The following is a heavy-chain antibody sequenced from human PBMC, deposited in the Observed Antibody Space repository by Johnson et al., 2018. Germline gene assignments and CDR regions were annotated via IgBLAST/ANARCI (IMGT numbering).Heavy chain of an antibody. CDR1: GGSISSYY. J-gene: IGHJ1*01. V-gene: IGHV4-59*01. CDR3: AGGYGGNSRRYFQH. D-gene: IGHD4-23*01. CDR2: IYYSGST. Sequence: QVQLQESGPGLVKPSETLSLTCTVSGGSISSYYWSWIRQPPGKGLEWIGYIYYSGSTNYTPSLKSRVTISVDTSKNRFSLKLSSVTAAATAVYYCAGGYGGNSRRYFQHWGQGTLVTVSA.